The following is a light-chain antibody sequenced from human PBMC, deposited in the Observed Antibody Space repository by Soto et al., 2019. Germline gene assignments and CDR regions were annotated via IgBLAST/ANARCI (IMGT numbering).Light chain of an antibody. V-gene: IGKV1-39*01. CDR1: QSIRTY. CDR2: AGS. Sequence: DIQMTQSPSSLSASVGDRVTITCRTSQSIRTYVNWYQHKPGKAPKLLIYAGSSLQSGVPSRFTGSGSGTDFTLTISSLQPDDSATYYCQESYTTPPLTFGGGTRVEIK. J-gene: IGKJ4*01. CDR3: QESYTTPPLT.